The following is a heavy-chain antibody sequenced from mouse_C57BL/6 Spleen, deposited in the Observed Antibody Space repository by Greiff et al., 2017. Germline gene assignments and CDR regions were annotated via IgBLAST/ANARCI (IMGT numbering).Heavy chain of an antibody. J-gene: IGHJ4*01. CDR3: ARGEATVVAHYAMDY. CDR1: GYSITSGYY. V-gene: IGHV3-6*01. Sequence: EVKLQESGPGLVKPSQSLSLTCSVTGYSITSGYYWNWIRQFPGNKLEWMGYISYDGSNNYNPSLKNRISITRDTSKNQFFLKLNSVTTEDTATYYCARGEATVVAHYAMDYWGQGTSVTVSS. CDR2: ISYDGSN. D-gene: IGHD1-1*01.